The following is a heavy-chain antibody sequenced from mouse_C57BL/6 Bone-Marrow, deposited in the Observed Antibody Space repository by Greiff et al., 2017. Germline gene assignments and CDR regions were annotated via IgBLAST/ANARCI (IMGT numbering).Heavy chain of an antibody. D-gene: IGHD1-1*01. J-gene: IGHJ1*03. Sequence: VQLQQSGPELVKPGASVKLSCKASGYSFTDYNMNWVKQSTGQSLEWIGVINPNYGTTSYNQKFKGKATLTVDQSSSTAYMQLNSLTSEDSAVYYCAMDYYSSSFEGVWGTGTTVTVSS. CDR3: AMDYYSSSFEGV. CDR2: INPNYGTT. CDR1: GYSFTDYN. V-gene: IGHV1-39*01.